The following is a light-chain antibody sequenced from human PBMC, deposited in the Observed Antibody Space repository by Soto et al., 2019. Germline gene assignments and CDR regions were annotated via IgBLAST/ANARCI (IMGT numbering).Light chain of an antibody. CDR3: QSYDSSLSGRVV. CDR2: GNS. CDR1: SSNIGAGYD. J-gene: IGLJ2*01. V-gene: IGLV1-40*01. Sequence: QLVLTQPPSVSGAPGQRVTISCTGSSSNIGAGYDVHWYQQLPGTAPKLLIYGNSNRPSGVPDRFSGSKSGTSASLAITGLQAEDEADYYCQSYDSSLSGRVVFGGGTKLTVL.